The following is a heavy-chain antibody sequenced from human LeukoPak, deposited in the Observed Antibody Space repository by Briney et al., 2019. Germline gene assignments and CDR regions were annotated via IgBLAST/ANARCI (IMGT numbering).Heavy chain of an antibody. CDR2: IYYSRST. CDR1: GGSISSGGYY. CDR3: ARGGYYDSSGYYPFDY. Sequence: SETLSLTCTVSGGSISSGGYYWSWVRQHPGRGLEWIGYIYYSRSTYYHPSLKRRVTISVDTSKNQFSLKLSSVTAADTAVYYCARGGYYDSSGYYPFDYWGQGTLVTVSS. V-gene: IGHV4-31*03. J-gene: IGHJ4*02. D-gene: IGHD3-22*01.